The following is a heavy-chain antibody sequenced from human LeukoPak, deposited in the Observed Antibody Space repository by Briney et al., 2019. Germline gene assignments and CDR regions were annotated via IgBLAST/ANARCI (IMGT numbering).Heavy chain of an antibody. CDR2: MNPNSGNT. J-gene: IGHJ4*02. CDR3: ARGGRFGGVSPDFDY. V-gene: IGHV1-8*01. CDR1: GYTFTSYD. D-gene: IGHD3-16*01. Sequence: ASVKVSCKASGYTFTSYDINWVRQATGRGLEWMGWMNPNSGNTGYAQKFQGRVTMTRNNSISTAYMELSSLRSEDTAVYYWARGGRFGGVSPDFDYWGQGTLVTVSS.